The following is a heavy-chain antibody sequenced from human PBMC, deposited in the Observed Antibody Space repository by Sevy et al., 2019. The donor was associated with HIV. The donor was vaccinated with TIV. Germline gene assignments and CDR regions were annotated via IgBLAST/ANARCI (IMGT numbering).Heavy chain of an antibody. J-gene: IGHJ6*02. CDR2: INAISSNI. V-gene: IGHV3-21*01. D-gene: IGHD2-15*01. Sequence: GGSLRLSCAASGFTFSSYAMNWVRQAPGKGLEWVSSINAISSNIYYADSVKGRFTISRDNAENSLYLQMNSVRAEDTAVYYCARDNDEGYCSGGSCYSDYYGMDVWGQRTTVTVSS. CDR3: ARDNDEGYCSGGSCYSDYYGMDV. CDR1: GFTFSSYA.